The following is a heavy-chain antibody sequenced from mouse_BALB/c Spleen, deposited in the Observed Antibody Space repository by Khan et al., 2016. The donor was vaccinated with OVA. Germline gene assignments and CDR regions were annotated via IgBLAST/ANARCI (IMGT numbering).Heavy chain of an antibody. CDR1: GFNIKDTY. Sequence: VRLQQSGAELVKPGASVKLSCTASGFNIKDTYLHWVKQRPEQGLEWIGRIAPANGNTQYDPKFQGKATIISDTSSNTSYLQLNSLTSEDTAVYYGARPSYDPRDFEVWGAGTTVTVSS. D-gene: IGHD2-3*01. CDR2: IAPANGNT. V-gene: IGHV14-3*02. CDR3: ARPSYDPRDFEV. J-gene: IGHJ1*01.